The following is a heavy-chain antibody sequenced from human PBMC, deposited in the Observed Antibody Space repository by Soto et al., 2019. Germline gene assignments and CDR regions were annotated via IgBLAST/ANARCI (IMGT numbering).Heavy chain of an antibody. CDR3: ASPPMIAAAGTDYYYYYMDV. CDR1: GFNFSSYA. Sequence: GGSLRLSCAASGFNFSSYAMSWVRQAPGKGLEWVSAISGSGGSTYYADSVKGRFTISRDNSKNTLYLQMNSLRAEDTAVYYCASPPMIAAAGTDYYYYYMDVWGKGTTVTVSS. D-gene: IGHD6-13*01. CDR2: ISGSGGST. J-gene: IGHJ6*03. V-gene: IGHV3-23*01.